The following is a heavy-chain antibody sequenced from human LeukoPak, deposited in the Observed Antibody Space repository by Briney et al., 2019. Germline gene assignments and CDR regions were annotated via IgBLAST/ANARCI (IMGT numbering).Heavy chain of an antibody. Sequence: PSETLSLTCTVSGGSISSYYWSWIRQPPGKGLEWIGYIYYSGSTSYNPSLKSRVTISVDTSKNQFSLKLSSVTAADTAVYYCARDQGDGYKPGFDYWGQGTLVTVSS. D-gene: IGHD5-24*01. CDR2: IYYSGST. J-gene: IGHJ4*02. CDR3: ARDQGDGYKPGFDY. CDR1: GGSISSYY. V-gene: IGHV4-59*01.